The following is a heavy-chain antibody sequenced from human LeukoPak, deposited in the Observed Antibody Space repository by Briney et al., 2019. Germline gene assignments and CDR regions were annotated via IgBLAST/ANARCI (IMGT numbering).Heavy chain of an antibody. CDR2: ISGSGGST. CDR3: AKWGDYDVLTGYYVSDY. J-gene: IGHJ4*02. V-gene: IGHV3-23*01. Sequence: GGSLRLSCAASGFTFSSYAMSWVRQAPGKGLEWVSAISGSGGSTYYADSVKGRFTISRDNSKNTLYLQMNSLRAEGTAVYYCAKWGDYDVLTGYYVSDYWGQGTLVTVSS. CDR1: GFTFSSYA. D-gene: IGHD3-9*01.